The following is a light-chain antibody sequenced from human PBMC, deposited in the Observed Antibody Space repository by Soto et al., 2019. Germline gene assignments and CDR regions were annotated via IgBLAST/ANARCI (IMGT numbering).Light chain of an antibody. CDR3: QQGASFPRT. J-gene: IGKJ4*01. CDR2: AAP. Sequence: DIQMTQSPSSVSASVGDTVTITCRASQAVSTWLAWYQQKPGGAPKLLIYAAPTLQSGVPSRFSGSGSGTDFTLTIRSLQPEDFATYYCQQGASFPRTFGGGTKVDIK. CDR1: QAVSTW. V-gene: IGKV1-12*01.